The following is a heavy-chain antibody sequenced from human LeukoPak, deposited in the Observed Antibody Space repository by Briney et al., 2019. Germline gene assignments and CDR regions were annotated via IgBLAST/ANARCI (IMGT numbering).Heavy chain of an antibody. CDR3: ARERLVGSYYYGMDV. CDR1: GGSISSGGYY. Sequence: SQTLSLTCTVSGGSISSGGYYWSWIRQPPGKGLEWIGYIYYSGSTYYNPSLKSRVTISVDTSKNQFSLKLSSVTAADTAVYYCARERLVGSYYYGMDVWGQGTTVTVSS. J-gene: IGHJ6*02. D-gene: IGHD2-2*01. CDR2: IYYSGST. V-gene: IGHV4-31*03.